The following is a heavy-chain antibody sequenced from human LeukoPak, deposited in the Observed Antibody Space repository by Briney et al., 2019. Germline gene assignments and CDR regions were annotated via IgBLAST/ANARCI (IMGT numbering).Heavy chain of an antibody. CDR2: ISAYNGNT. V-gene: IGHV1-18*01. J-gene: IGHJ4*02. CDR3: ARDMVRGVILY. CDR1: GYTFTSYG. Sequence: GASVKVSCEASGYTFTSYGISWVRQAPEQGLEWMGWISAYNGNTNYAQKLQGRVTMTTDTSTSTAYMELRSLRSDDTAVYYCARDMVRGVILYWGQGTLVTVSS. D-gene: IGHD3-10*01.